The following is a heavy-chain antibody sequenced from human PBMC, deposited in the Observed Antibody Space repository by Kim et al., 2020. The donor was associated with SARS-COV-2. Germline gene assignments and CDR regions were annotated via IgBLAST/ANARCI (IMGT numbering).Heavy chain of an antibody. CDR3: ARRDATRKTGDY. CDR1: GGSFSGYY. Sequence: SETLSLTCAVYGGSFSGYYWSWIRQPPGKGLEWIGEINHSGSTNYNPSLKSRVTISVDTSKNQFSLKLSSVTAADTAVYYCARRDATRKTGDYWGQGTLVTVSS. D-gene: IGHD2-2*01. CDR2: INHSGST. J-gene: IGHJ4*02. V-gene: IGHV4-34*01.